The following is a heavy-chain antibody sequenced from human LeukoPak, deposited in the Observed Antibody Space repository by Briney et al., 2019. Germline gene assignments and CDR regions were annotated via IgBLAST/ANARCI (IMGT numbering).Heavy chain of an antibody. J-gene: IGHJ6*02. CDR3: VRQAVMPVAPSTIGTSGRPLYEYYGLDV. Sequence: GGSLRLSCGASGFTVTDNYMNWVRQYSGKGLEGGSVIFGGGDTNYADSVKGRFIISRDTSKNSVYLQMNSPGAEETAVYYCVRQAVMPVAPSTIGTSGRPLYEYYGLDVWGQGTTVTVSS. V-gene: IGHV3-53*01. D-gene: IGHD6-13*01. CDR1: GFTVTDNY. CDR2: IFGGGDT.